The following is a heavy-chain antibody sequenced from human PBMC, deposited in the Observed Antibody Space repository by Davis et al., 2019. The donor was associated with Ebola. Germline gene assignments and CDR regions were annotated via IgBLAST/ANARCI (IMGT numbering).Heavy chain of an antibody. CDR2: TTQDGSIV. CDR1: GFTFRDYY. V-gene: IGHV3-7*01. D-gene: IGHD2-2*03. CDR3: VRDWIHASQKGIDY. J-gene: IGHJ4*02. Sequence: PGGSLRLSCAASGFTFRDYYMSWVRQPPGKGLEWVAKTTQDGSIVEYVDSVRGRFTISRDNAKNSLFLQMNSLRDDDTAVYYCVRDWIHASQKGIDYWGQGTLVTVSS.